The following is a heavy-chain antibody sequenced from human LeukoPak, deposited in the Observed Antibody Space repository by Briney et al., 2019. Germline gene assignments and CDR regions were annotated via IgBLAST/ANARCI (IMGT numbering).Heavy chain of an antibody. D-gene: IGHD3-22*01. J-gene: IGHJ4*02. V-gene: IGHV1-46*01. CDR3: ARDGYYYDSSGYYYQYYFDY. CDR1: GGTFTSYY. Sequence: ASVKVSCKASGGTFTSYYMHWVRQAPGQGLEWMGIINPSGGSTSYAQKFQGRVTMTRDMSTSTVYMELSSLRSEDTAVYYCARDGYYYDSSGYYYQYYFDYWGQGTLVTVSS. CDR2: INPSGGST.